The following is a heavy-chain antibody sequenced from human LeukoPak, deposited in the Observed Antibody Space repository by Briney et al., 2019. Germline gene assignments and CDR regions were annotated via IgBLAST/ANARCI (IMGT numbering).Heavy chain of an antibody. V-gene: IGHV3-53*04. D-gene: IGHD3-10*01. Sequence: PGGSLRLSCSASGFTVSSNYMSWVRLAPGKGLEWVSVIYSGGSTYYADSVKGRFTISRHNSKNTLYLQMNSLRAEDTAVYYCARVSGDWFDPWGQGTLVTVSS. CDR3: ARVSGDWFDP. J-gene: IGHJ5*02. CDR1: GFTVSSNY. CDR2: IYSGGST.